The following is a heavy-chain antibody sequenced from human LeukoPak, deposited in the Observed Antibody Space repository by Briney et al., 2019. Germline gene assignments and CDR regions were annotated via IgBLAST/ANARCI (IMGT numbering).Heavy chain of an antibody. CDR3: ARTGVFGLDY. CDR1: GFTFNAYY. V-gene: IGHV1-2*02. Sequence: VASVTVSCKASGFTFNAYYIHWVRQAPGQGLEWMGWINPNSGGTNYAQKFQGRVTMTRDTSISTAYMELSRLRSDDTAVYYCARTGVFGLDYWGQGTLVTVSS. J-gene: IGHJ4*02. CDR2: INPNSGGT. D-gene: IGHD3-10*01.